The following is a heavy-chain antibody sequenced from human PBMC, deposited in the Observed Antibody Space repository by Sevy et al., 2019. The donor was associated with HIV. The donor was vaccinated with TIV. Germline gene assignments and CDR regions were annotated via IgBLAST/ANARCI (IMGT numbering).Heavy chain of an antibody. CDR2: IGGSGDTT. D-gene: IGHD3-3*01. CDR3: AGVGGWKVGSLDNWFDP. CDR1: GFTCSSYA. J-gene: IGHJ5*02. Sequence: GGSLRLSCAASGFTCSSYAMTWVRQAPEKGLEWVSAIGGSGDTTYYADSVKGRFTIASVNSKNILYLQMNSLRPEDTAVYYCAGVGGWKVGSLDNWFDPWGQGTLVTVSS. V-gene: IGHV3-23*01.